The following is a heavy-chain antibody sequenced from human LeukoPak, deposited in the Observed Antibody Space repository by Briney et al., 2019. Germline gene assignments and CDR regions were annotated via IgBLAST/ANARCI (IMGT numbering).Heavy chain of an antibody. CDR1: GYTFTGYY. CDR2: INPNSGGT. Sequence: ASVKVSCKVSGYTFTGYYMHWVRQAPGQGLEWMGWINPNSGGTNYAQKFQGRVTMTRDTSISTAYMELSRLRSDDTAVYYCARQTTYSPWGAFDIWGQGTMVTVSS. V-gene: IGHV1-2*02. J-gene: IGHJ3*02. D-gene: IGHD4-17*01. CDR3: ARQTTYSPWGAFDI.